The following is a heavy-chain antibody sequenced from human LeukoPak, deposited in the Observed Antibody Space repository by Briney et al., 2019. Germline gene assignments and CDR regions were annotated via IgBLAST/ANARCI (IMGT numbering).Heavy chain of an antibody. CDR3: AIIPRAAAGPSARSPFHY. D-gene: IGHD6-13*01. V-gene: IGHV3-7*01. CDR2: IKQDGGDK. J-gene: IGHJ4*02. Sequence: EGSLRLSCEVSGFTFSSYWMNWVRQAPGKGLEWVANIKQDGGDKYYVDSVKGRFTISRDNAKNSLYLQMNSLRAEDTAVYYCAIIPRAAAGPSARSPFHYWGQGTLVTVSS. CDR1: GFTFSSYW.